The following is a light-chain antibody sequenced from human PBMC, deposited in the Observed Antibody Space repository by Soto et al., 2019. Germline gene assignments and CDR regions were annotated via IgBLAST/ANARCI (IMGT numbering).Light chain of an antibody. J-gene: IGLJ1*01. CDR1: SSDVGTYNL. CDR2: EGS. V-gene: IGLV2-23*01. Sequence: QSVLTQPASVPGSPGQSITISCTGTSSDVGTYNLVSWYQQHPGEAPKIIIYEGSKRPSGVSNRFSASRSGNTASLTISGLQAEDEADYYCCSYATGSTYIFGTGTKLTVL. CDR3: CSYATGSTYI.